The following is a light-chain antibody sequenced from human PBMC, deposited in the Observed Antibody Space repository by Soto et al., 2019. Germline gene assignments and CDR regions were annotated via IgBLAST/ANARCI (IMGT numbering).Light chain of an antibody. CDR3: HQRSNSPLT. CDR2: DAS. Sequence: EIVLTQSPATLSLSPGERATLSCRASQSVNNYLAWYQQKPGQAPRLLIYDASSRATDIPARFSGSGSGTDFTLTLSSLEPEDCATYYCHQRSNSPLTFGGGTQVEVK. J-gene: IGKJ4*01. CDR1: QSVNNY. V-gene: IGKV3-11*01.